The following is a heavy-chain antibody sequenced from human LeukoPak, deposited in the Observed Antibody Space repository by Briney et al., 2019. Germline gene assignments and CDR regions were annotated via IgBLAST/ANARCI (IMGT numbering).Heavy chain of an antibody. CDR3: ARDPDYYDSSGYYLRY. CDR1: GYTFTSYY. CDR2: INPSGGST. J-gene: IGHJ4*02. V-gene: IGHV1-46*01. Sequence: ASVKVSCKASGYTFTSYYMHWVRQAPGQGLEWMGIINPSGGSTSYAQKFQGRVTMTTDTSTSTAYMELRSLRSDDTAVYYCARDPDYYDSSGYYLRYWGQGTLVTVSS. D-gene: IGHD3-22*01.